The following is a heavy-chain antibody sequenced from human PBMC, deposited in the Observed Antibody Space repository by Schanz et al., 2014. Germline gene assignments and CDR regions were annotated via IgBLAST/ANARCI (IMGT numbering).Heavy chain of an antibody. J-gene: IGHJ3*02. CDR1: GFTFSNFA. D-gene: IGHD5-18*01. Sequence: QVQLVESGGGVVQPGRSLRLSCAASGFTFSNFAIHWVRQAPGKGLEWVAVISYDGSHKDYADSVKGRFTISRDNSKNTLSLQMNSLRAEDTAVYYCAREEGYGYGPGAFDIWGQGTMVTVSS. V-gene: IGHV3-30*04. CDR3: AREEGYGYGPGAFDI. CDR2: ISYDGSHK.